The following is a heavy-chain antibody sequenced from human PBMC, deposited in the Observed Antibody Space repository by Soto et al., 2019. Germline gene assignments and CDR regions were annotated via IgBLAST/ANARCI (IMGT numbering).Heavy chain of an antibody. V-gene: IGHV4-59*01. D-gene: IGHD3-16*01. CDR2: IYYSGST. CDR3: ARERGTVGDFDY. CDR1: GGSISSYY. Sequence: ETLSLTCTVSGGSISSYYWSWIRQPPGKGLEWIGYIYYSGSTNYNPSLKSRVTISVDTSKDQFSLKLSSVTAADTAVYYCARERGTVGDFDYWGQGTLVTVSS. J-gene: IGHJ4*02.